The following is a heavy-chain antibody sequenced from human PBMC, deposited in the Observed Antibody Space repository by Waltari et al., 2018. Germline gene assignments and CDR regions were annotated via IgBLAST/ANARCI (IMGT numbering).Heavy chain of an antibody. CDR2: VHGSGKT. Sequence: QLQLQESGPGLVQPSGTLTLNCAVSGDSLTFTHWWSWVRQSPQKGLEWIGQVHGSGKTNYNPSFASRVTIALDTSNNHFSLKVTSATAADTAVYFCARDRGRGLYLDTWGPGTLVTVSP. D-gene: IGHD2-15*01. V-gene: IGHV4-4*02. J-gene: IGHJ5*02. CDR1: GDSLTFTHW. CDR3: ARDRGRGLYLDT.